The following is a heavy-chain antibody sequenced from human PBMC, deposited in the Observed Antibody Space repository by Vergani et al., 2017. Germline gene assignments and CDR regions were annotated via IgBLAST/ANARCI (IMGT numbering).Heavy chain of an antibody. D-gene: IGHD2-15*01. CDR2: VFRYGNV. V-gene: IGHV4-61*08. CDR1: GCSLSSGGYY. Sequence: QVQLQESGPGLVKPSQTLALTCTVSGCSLSSGGYYWGWLRQSPGKGLEWIGYVFRYGNVHYNPSFNFRAAIDTSNNQLSLRLSSVTAADTAVYYCARDFGGEWYFDLWGRGTFVTVSS. J-gene: IGHJ2*01. CDR3: ARDFGGEWYFDL.